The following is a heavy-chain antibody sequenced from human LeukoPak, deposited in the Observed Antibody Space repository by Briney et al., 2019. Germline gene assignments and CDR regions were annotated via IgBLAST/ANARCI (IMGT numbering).Heavy chain of an antibody. CDR2: ISWNSGSI. J-gene: IGHJ4*02. CDR3: AKTLRGYDFWTGYFLDY. V-gene: IGHV3-9*01. CDR1: GFTFDDYA. D-gene: IGHD3-3*01. Sequence: GGSLRLSCAASGFTFDDYAMHWVRQAPGKGLEWVSGISWNSGSIGYADSVKGRFTISRDNAKNSLYLQMNSLRAEDTAVYYCAKTLRGYDFWTGYFLDYWGQRTLVTVSS.